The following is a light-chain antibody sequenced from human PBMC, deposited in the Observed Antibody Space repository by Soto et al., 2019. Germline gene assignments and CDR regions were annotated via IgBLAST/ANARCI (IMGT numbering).Light chain of an antibody. V-gene: IGKV1-6*02. CDR2: AAS. CDR3: LQDYNYPLT. Sequence: AIQLTQSPSALSASVGDRVTITCLASLGIRNDLGWYQQKPGEAPRLLVYAASTLQSGVPSRFSGSGSGTEFTLTISSLQLEDFGTYYCLQDYNYPLTFGGGTRLEI. CDR1: LGIRND. J-gene: IGKJ4*01.